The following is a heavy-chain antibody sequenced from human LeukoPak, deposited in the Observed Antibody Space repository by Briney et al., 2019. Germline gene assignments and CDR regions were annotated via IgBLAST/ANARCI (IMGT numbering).Heavy chain of an antibody. CDR1: GYSFTTYW. D-gene: IGHD1-26*01. CDR3: ARRGEGAEWFDP. Sequence: GESLKISCKASGYSFTTYWIGWVRQTPGEGLEWMGIIYPGDSDTRYSPSFQGQVTISADKSISTAYLQWSSLKASDSGIYYCARRGEGAEWFDPWGQGTLVTVSS. J-gene: IGHJ5*02. CDR2: IYPGDSDT. V-gene: IGHV5-51*01.